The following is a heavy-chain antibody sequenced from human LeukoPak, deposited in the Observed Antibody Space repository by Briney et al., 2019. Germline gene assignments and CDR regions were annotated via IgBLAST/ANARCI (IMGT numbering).Heavy chain of an antibody. CDR2: IYHSGST. CDR3: ARDGRFGELFYDY. CDR1: GGSISSGGYY. V-gene: IGHV4-30-2*01. J-gene: IGHJ4*02. Sequence: NPSETLSLTCTVSGGSISSGGYYWSWIRQPPGKGLEWIGYIYHSGSTYYNPSLKSRVTISVDRSKNQFSLKLSSVTAADTAVYYCARDGRFGELFYDYWGQGTLVTVSS. D-gene: IGHD3-10*01.